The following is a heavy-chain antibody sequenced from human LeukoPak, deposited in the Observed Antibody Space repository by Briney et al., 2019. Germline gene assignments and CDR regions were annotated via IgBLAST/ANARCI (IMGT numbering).Heavy chain of an antibody. CDR3: AREGGLRFLEWSPPWFDP. CDR1: GGSFSGYY. D-gene: IGHD3-3*01. Sequence: PSETLSLTCAVHGGSFSGYYWTWIRQPPGKGLEWIGEINHSGSTNYNPALNSRVTMSVDTSKNQFSLKLNSVTAADTAVYYCAREGGLRFLEWSPPWFDPWGQGTLVTVSS. V-gene: IGHV4-34*01. J-gene: IGHJ5*02. CDR2: INHSGST.